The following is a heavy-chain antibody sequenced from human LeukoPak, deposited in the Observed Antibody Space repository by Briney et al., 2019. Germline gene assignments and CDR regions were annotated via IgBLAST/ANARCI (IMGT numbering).Heavy chain of an antibody. D-gene: IGHD5-24*01. Sequence: PSETLSLTCTVSGGSISSFYWSWIRQPPGKALEWIGYIYHSGSAKYNPSLKSRVTISVDTSKPQFSLKLSSVTAADTAVYYCARQAVEMSTIAAIDYWGQGTLVTVSS. J-gene: IGHJ4*02. V-gene: IGHV4-59*01. CDR1: GGSISSFY. CDR2: IYHSGSA. CDR3: ARQAVEMSTIAAIDY.